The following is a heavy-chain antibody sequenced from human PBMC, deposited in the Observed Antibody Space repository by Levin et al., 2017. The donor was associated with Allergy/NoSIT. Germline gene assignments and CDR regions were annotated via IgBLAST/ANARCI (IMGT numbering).Heavy chain of an antibody. CDR3: ASGRVRGVISCFDY. CDR1: GFTFSSYA. V-gene: IGHV3-30-3*01. J-gene: IGHJ4*02. D-gene: IGHD3-10*01. Sequence: PGESLKISCAASGFTFSSYAMHWVRQAPGKGLEWVAVISYDGSNKYYADSVKGRFTISRDNSKNTLYLQMNSLRAEDTAVYYCASGRVRGVISCFDYWGQGTLVTVSS. CDR2: ISYDGSNK.